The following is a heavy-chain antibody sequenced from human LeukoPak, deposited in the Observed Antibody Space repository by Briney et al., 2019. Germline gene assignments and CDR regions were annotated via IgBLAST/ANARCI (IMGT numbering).Heavy chain of an antibody. CDR3: ARPASRGVGRYFDL. CDR2: FSGSGDHT. J-gene: IGHJ2*01. V-gene: IGHV3-23*01. Sequence: PGGSLRLSCAPSGFTSSNYAMRWVRQAPGKGLEWVSAFSGSGDHTYYADSVKGRFTISRDNSKNTLYLQMNSLRAKDTALYYCARPASRGVGRYFDLWGRGSLVTVSS. D-gene: IGHD3-10*01. CDR1: GFTSSNYA.